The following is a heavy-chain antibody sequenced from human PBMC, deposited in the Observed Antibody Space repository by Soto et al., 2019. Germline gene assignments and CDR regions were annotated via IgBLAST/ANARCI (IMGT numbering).Heavy chain of an antibody. CDR1: RVAFSKFI. CDR3: AKVRYSSPMGYYYGMGV. J-gene: IGHJ6*02. Sequence: ASVKVSCKASRVAFSKFIVTWVRQAPGLGLEWVGGIIPIFGTANYAQKFQGRVTITADESTSTSYMEVNNLRSEDTAVYYCAKVRYSSPMGYYYGMGVWGQGTTVTVAS. D-gene: IGHD6-19*01. CDR2: IIPIFGTA. V-gene: IGHV1-69*13.